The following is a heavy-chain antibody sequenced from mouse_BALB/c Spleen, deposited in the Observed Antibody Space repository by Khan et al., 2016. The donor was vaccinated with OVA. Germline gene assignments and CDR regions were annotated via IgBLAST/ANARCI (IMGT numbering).Heavy chain of an antibody. CDR2: MIYSGNT. D-gene: IGHD2-14*01. V-gene: IGHV3-8*02. CDR3: ARSPDRYAFAY. Sequence: EVQLQEPGPSLVKPSQTLSLTCSVTGDSITSGYWSWIRKFPGHKLEYMGYMIYSGNTYYNPSLKSRISITPHTSKNQYYLQLNPVTTEDTATYYCARSPDRYAFAYWGQGTLVTVSA. J-gene: IGHJ3*01. CDR1: GDSITSGY.